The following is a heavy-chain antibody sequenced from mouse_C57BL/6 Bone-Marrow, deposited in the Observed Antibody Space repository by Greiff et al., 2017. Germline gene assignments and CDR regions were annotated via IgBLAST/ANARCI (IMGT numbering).Heavy chain of an antibody. Sequence: EVQLQQSGPELVKPGASVKMSCKASGYTFTDYNMHWVKQSHGKSLEWIGYINPNNGGTSYNQKFKGKATLTVNKSSSTAYMELRSLTSEDSAVYYCARAYYSNFSMDYWGQGTSVTVSS. V-gene: IGHV1-22*01. D-gene: IGHD2-5*01. CDR2: INPNNGGT. J-gene: IGHJ4*01. CDR3: ARAYYSNFSMDY. CDR1: GYTFTDYN.